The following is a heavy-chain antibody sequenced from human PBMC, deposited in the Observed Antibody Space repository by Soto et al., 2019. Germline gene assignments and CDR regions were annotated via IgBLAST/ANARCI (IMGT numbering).Heavy chain of an antibody. CDR2: IIPIFGTA. CDR1: GYSFTSYG. V-gene: IGHV1-69*01. CDR3: ARDYRITGTHFDY. D-gene: IGHD1-7*01. J-gene: IGHJ4*02. Sequence: SGKGCWEASGYSFTSYGISWVRQAPGQGLEWMGGIIPIFGTANYAQKFQGRVTITADESTSTAYMELSSLRSEDTAVYYCARDYRITGTHFDYWGQGTLVTVYS.